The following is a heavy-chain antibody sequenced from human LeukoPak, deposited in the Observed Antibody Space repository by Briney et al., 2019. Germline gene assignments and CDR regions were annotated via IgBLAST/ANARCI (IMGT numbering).Heavy chain of an antibody. CDR2: ISGSGGST. V-gene: IGHV3-23*01. J-gene: IGHJ4*02. Sequence: GGSLRLSCAASGFTFSSYAMTWVRQAPGKGLEWVSAISGSGGSTYYAESVKGRFTISRDNSKNTLYLQMNSLRAEDKAVYYCAKGGYYYDSSLSFDYWGQGTLVTASS. CDR1: GFTFSSYA. CDR3: AKGGYYYDSSLSFDY. D-gene: IGHD3-22*01.